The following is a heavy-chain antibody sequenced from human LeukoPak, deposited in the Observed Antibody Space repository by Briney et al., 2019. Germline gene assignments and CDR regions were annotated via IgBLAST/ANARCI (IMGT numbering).Heavy chain of an antibody. Sequence: QPGGSLRLSCAASGFTFSSYGMNWVRQAPGKGLEWISHISNFGDIIHYADSVEGRFTISRDNDKNSIYLQMNSLRAEDTAVYYCAKDATPALGTVYMDVWGKGTTVTISS. CDR3: AKDATPALGTVYMDV. CDR2: ISNFGDII. CDR1: GFTFSSYG. V-gene: IGHV3-48*04. J-gene: IGHJ6*03. D-gene: IGHD6-13*01.